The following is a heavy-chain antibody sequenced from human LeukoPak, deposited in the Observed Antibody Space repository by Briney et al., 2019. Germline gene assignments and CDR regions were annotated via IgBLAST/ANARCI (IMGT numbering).Heavy chain of an antibody. J-gene: IGHJ3*02. Sequence: GGSLRLSCAASGFTFSSYWMSWVRQAPGKGLEWVANIKQDGSEKYYVDSVKGRFTISRDNAKNSLYLQMNSLRAEDTAVYYCANSVVPAAISPSDAFDIWGQGTMVTVSS. D-gene: IGHD2-2*01. CDR1: GFTFSSYW. CDR3: ANSVVPAAISPSDAFDI. V-gene: IGHV3-7*01. CDR2: IKQDGSEK.